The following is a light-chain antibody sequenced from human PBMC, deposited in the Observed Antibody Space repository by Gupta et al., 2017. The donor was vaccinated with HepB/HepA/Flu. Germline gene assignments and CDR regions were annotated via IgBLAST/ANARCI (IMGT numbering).Light chain of an antibody. CDR2: DAS. CDR3: QQRSNWPLT. V-gene: IGKV3-11*01. Sequence: EIVMTQSPATLSLSPGERATLSCRASQNIITYLAWYQQKPGQAPRLLIYDASNKATGIPARFSGRGSGTDFTLTISSLEPEDSAVYYCQQRSNWPLTFGGETKVEIK. CDR1: QNIITY. J-gene: IGKJ4*01.